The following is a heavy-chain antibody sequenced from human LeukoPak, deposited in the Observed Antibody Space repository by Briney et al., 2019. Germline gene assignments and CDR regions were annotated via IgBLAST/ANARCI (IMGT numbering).Heavy chain of an antibody. Sequence: ASVKVSCKASGYTFTSYYMHWVRQAPGQGLEWMGIINPSGGSTSYAQKFQGRVTMTRDTSTSTVYMELSSLRSEDTAVYYCARELGYCSGGSCYTLNNWFDPWGQGTLVTVSS. D-gene: IGHD2-15*01. CDR3: ARELGYCSGGSCYTLNNWFDP. CDR2: INPSGGST. J-gene: IGHJ5*02. V-gene: IGHV1-46*01. CDR1: GYTFTSYY.